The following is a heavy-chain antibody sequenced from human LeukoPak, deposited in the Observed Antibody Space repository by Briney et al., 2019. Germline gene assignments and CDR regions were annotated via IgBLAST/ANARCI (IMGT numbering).Heavy chain of an antibody. CDR3: ARSGDRSSSYYYYMDV. Sequence: SETLSLTCTVSGGSISSGGYYWSWIRQHPGKGLEWIGYIYYSGSTYYNPSLKSRVTISVDTSKNQFSLKLSSVTAADTAVYYCARSGDRSSSYYYYMDVWGKGTTVTVSS. CDR1: GGSISSGGYY. V-gene: IGHV4-31*03. J-gene: IGHJ6*03. D-gene: IGHD6-6*01. CDR2: IYYSGST.